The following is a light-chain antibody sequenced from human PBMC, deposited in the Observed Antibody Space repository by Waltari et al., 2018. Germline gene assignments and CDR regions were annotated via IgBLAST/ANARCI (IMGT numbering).Light chain of an antibody. Sequence: EIVMTQSPATLSVSPGERATLSCSASQSVSTNLAWYQQKPGQAPSLLIYGASTRATGIPARFSGTASGTEFTLTISSLQSEDFAVYYCQQYNNWRAVTFGPGTKVDFK. J-gene: IGKJ3*01. CDR3: QQYNNWRAVT. CDR1: QSVSTN. V-gene: IGKV3-15*01. CDR2: GAS.